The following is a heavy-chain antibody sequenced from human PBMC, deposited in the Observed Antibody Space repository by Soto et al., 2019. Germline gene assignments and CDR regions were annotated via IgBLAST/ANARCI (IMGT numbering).Heavy chain of an antibody. V-gene: IGHV3-74*01. CDR1: GFTFSAYW. J-gene: IGHJ3*02. CDR2: INTDGSGR. CDR3: ARAPQGLSNPGI. D-gene: IGHD2-8*01. Sequence: EVQLVESGGGLVQPGGSLRLSCAASGFTFSAYWMHWVRQVPGKGLVGVSHINTDGSGRIYADSVKGRFTISRDNAKNTLYLQMNSLRVEDTAVYYCARAPQGLSNPGIWGQGTTVTVSS.